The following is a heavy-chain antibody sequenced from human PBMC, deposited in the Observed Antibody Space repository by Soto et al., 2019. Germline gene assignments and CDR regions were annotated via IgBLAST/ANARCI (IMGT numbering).Heavy chain of an antibody. CDR1: GGSISSSNW. V-gene: IGHV4-4*02. CDR2: IYHSGST. Sequence: QVQLQESGPGLVKPSGTLSLTCAVSGGSISSSNWWSWVRQPPGKGLEWIGEIYHSGSTNYNPSLKSRVTISVAKSKNQFSLKLSSVTAADTAVYYCARDRSYNWNPDAFDIWGQGTMVTVSS. D-gene: IGHD1-20*01. J-gene: IGHJ3*02. CDR3: ARDRSYNWNPDAFDI.